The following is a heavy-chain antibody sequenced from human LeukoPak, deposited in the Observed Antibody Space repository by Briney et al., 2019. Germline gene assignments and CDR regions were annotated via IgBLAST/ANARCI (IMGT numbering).Heavy chain of an antibody. D-gene: IGHD6-13*01. CDR1: GFTFSSYA. Sequence: GGSLRLSCAASGFTFSSYAMSWVRQAPGKGLEWVSAISGSGGSTYYAGSVKGRFTISRDNSKSTLYLQMNSLRAEDTAVYYCAKGQQLVLCYFDYWGQGTLVTVSS. V-gene: IGHV3-23*01. CDR3: AKGQQLVLCYFDY. J-gene: IGHJ4*02. CDR2: ISGSGGST.